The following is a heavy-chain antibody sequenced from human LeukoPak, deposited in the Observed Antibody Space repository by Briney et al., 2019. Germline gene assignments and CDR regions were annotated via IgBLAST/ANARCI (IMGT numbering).Heavy chain of an antibody. CDR1: GGSFSGYY. Sequence: SETLSLTCAVYGGSFSGYYWSWIRQPPGKGLEWIGEINHSGSTNYNPSLKSRVTISVDTSKNQFSLKLGSVTAADTAVYYCARAGDGEIFDYWGQGTLVTVSS. D-gene: IGHD4-17*01. J-gene: IGHJ4*02. CDR3: ARAGDGEIFDY. V-gene: IGHV4-34*01. CDR2: INHSGST.